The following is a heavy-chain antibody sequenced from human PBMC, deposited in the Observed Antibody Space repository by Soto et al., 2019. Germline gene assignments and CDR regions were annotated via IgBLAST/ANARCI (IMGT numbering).Heavy chain of an antibody. D-gene: IGHD3-22*01. V-gene: IGHV1-18*04. Sequence: QVQLIQSGPEMTKPGASVTVSCKASGYTFRNYDISWVRQAPGQGLEWMGWIINYKGDANYTLNLRDSVTMTRATSTSTAYLELMSLRYDDTAIYYCARLTYYFDSSGHYHMGWEDYWGHGTLVTVSS. J-gene: IGHJ4*01. CDR2: IINYKGDA. CDR3: ARLTYYFDSSGHYHMGWEDY. CDR1: GYTFRNYD.